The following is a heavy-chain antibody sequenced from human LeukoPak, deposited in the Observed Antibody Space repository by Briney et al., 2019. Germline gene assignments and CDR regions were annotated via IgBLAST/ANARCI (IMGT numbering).Heavy chain of an antibody. D-gene: IGHD3-16*02. Sequence: GGSLRLSCAVSGFTVSGNYMTWVRQAPGGGLEWVSVTYVGGQIFYADSVKGRFTISRDISKNTLYLQMRSLRAEDTALYYCARAPSGIWGTHRHFDYWGQGTMVVVSS. J-gene: IGHJ4*02. V-gene: IGHV3-53*03. CDR2: TYVGGQI. CDR1: GFTVSGNY. CDR3: ARAPSGIWGTHRHFDY.